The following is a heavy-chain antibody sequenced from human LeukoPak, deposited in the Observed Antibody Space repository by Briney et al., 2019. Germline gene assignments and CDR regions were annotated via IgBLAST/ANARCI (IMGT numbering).Heavy chain of an antibody. CDR2: ISSISSSYI. Sequence: GGSLRLSCAASGFTFNNYNMNWVRQAPGKGLEWVSSISSISSSYIYYADSVKGRFTISRDNARNSLYLQMNSLRAEDTAVYYCAKQGRDWLRDYYYYMDVWGKGTTVTISS. D-gene: IGHD3-9*01. J-gene: IGHJ6*03. CDR1: GFTFNNYN. V-gene: IGHV3-21*04. CDR3: AKQGRDWLRDYYYYMDV.